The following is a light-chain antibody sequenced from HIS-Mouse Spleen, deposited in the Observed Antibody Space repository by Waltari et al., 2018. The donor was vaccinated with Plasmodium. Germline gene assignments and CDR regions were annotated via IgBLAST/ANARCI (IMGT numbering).Light chain of an antibody. V-gene: IGKV3-15*01. CDR1: QSVSSN. J-gene: IGKJ3*01. CDR3: QQYNNWSFT. CDR2: GAS. Sequence: EIVMTQYPATLSVSPGERATLSCRASQSVSSNLAWYQQKPGQAPRLLIYGASTRATGIPARFSGSGSGTEFTLTISSRQSEDFAVYYCQQYNNWSFTFGPGTKVDIK.